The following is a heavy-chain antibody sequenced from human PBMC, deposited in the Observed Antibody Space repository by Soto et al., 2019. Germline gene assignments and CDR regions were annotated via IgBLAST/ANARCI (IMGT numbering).Heavy chain of an antibody. CDR1: GYTFTGYY. V-gene: IGHV1-18*04. J-gene: IGHJ4*02. CDR2: ISAYNGNT. CDR3: AKTYYYDSSGLDY. Sequence: ASVKVSCKASGYTFTGYYLHWVRQAPGQGLEWMGWISAYNGNTNYAQKLQGRVTMTTDTSTSTAYMELRSLRSDDTAVYYCAKTYYYDSSGLDYWGQGTLVTVSS. D-gene: IGHD3-22*01.